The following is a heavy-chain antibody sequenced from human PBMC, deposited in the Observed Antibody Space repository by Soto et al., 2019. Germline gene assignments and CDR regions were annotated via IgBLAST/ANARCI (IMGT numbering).Heavy chain of an antibody. V-gene: IGHV5-10-1*01. CDR1: GYSFTSYW. J-gene: IGHJ4*02. CDR2: IDPSDSYT. Sequence: GESLKISCKSSGYSFTSYWISWVRQMPGKGLEWMGRIDPSDSYTNYSPSFQGHVTISVDKSITTAYQQWSSLKAADTATYYCARHVENNGYLIMYHLHHGGQGTMLAVYS. CDR3: ARHVENNGYLIMYHLHH. D-gene: IGHD3-22*01.